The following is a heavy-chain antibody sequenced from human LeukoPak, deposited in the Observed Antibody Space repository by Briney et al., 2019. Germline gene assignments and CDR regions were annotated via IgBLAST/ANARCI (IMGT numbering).Heavy chain of an antibody. D-gene: IGHD3-10*01. CDR1: GCSISSSSYY. Sequence: SETLSLTCTVSGCSISSSSYYWGWIRQPPGKGLEWIGSIYYSGSTYYNPSLKSRVTISVDTYKNQFSLKLSSVTAADTAVYYCASPRDTGDYWGQGTLVTVSS. V-gene: IGHV4-39*01. CDR3: ASPRDTGDY. J-gene: IGHJ4*02. CDR2: IYYSGST.